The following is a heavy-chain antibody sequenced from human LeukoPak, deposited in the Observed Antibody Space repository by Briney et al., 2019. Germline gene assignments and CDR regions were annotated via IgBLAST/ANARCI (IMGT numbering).Heavy chain of an antibody. Sequence: SSYGMHWVRQAPGKGLEWVAFIRYDGSNKYYADSVKGRFTISRDNSKNTLYLQMNSLRAEDTAVYYCAKEAAGNVDYWGQGTLVTVSS. CDR3: AKEAAGNVDY. CDR2: IRYDGSNK. J-gene: IGHJ4*02. V-gene: IGHV3-30*02. CDR1: SSYG. D-gene: IGHD6-13*01.